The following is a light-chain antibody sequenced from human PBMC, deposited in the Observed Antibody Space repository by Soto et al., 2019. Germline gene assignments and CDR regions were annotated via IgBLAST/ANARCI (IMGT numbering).Light chain of an antibody. CDR2: GAS. V-gene: IGKV3-20*01. CDR1: QSVSRSY. J-gene: IGKJ1*01. Sequence: EIGLTQSPGTLSLCPGDRATFSCRASQSVSRSYLGWYQQKPGQAPRLLMYGASIRAAGVPDRFSGSGSGTEFTLTISRLEPEDFTVYYCHHYETFGQGTRWIS. CDR3: HHYET.